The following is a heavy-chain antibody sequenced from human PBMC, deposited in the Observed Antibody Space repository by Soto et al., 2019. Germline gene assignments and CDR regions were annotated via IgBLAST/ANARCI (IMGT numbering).Heavy chain of an antibody. J-gene: IGHJ4*02. V-gene: IGHV3-15*02. D-gene: IGHD3-22*01. CDR3: TTWRREKSWTSVSCYGDGAY. CDR1: GFTFNSAW. CDR2: IKSWTDGGRV. Sequence: EVPLVESGGALVKPGESLTLSCAASGFTFNSAWMTWVRQAPGKGLEWVGRIKSWTDGGRVDTAAPVKGRFTISRDDSKNRFYLQMNSLKSEAPAVYYCTTWRREKSWTSVSCYGDGAYWGQGTLVTVSS.